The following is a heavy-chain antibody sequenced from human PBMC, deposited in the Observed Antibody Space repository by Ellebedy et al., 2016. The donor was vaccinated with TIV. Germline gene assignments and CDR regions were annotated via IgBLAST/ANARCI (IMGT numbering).Heavy chain of an antibody. J-gene: IGHJ4*02. CDR2: IIPMFGTT. D-gene: IGHD3-22*01. V-gene: IGHV1-69*13. CDR3: ARHSGYYWYYFDY. CDR1: GGPFNSNA. Sequence: SVKVSCKASGGPFNSNAISWVRQAPGQGLEWMGVIIPMFGTTNYAQKFQGRVTITADELKSTVFMDLSSLRSEDTAVYYCARHSGYYWYYFDYWGQGTLVTVSS.